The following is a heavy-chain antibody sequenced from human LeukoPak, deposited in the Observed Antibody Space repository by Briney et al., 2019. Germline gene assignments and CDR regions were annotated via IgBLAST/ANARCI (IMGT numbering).Heavy chain of an antibody. J-gene: IGHJ4*02. V-gene: IGHV3-33*01. CDR3: ARDPSRVYYFDH. CDR2: IWYDGSNK. Sequence: GGSLRLSCAASGFTFSSYGMHWVRQAPGKGLEWVAVIWYDGSNKYYADSVKGRFTISRDNSKNTLYLQMNSLRAEDTAVYYCARDPSRVYYFDHWGQGTLVTVSS. D-gene: IGHD6-13*01. CDR1: GFTFSSYG.